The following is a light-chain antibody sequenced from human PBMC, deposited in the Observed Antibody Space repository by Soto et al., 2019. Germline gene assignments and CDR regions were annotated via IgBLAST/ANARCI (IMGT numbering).Light chain of an antibody. CDR3: QQRSNWPLLT. Sequence: EIVLTQSPATLSLSPGERATLSCRASQSVRSYLAWYRQKPGQAPRLLIYDASNRATGIPARFSGSGSGTDFTLTISSLEPEDFAVYYCQQRSNWPLLTFGGGTRLEIK. CDR1: QSVRSY. CDR2: DAS. V-gene: IGKV3-11*01. J-gene: IGKJ5*01.